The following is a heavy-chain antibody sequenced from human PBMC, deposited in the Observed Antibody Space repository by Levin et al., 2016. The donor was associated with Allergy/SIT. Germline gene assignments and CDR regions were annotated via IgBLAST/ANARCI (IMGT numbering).Heavy chain of an antibody. CDR1: GFTFSSYG. J-gene: IGHJ4*02. CDR3: ATHYYGSGSYFDY. V-gene: IGHV3-33*01. D-gene: IGHD3-10*01. CDR2: IWYDGSNK. Sequence: GGSLRLSCAASGFTFSSYGMHWVRQAPGKGLEWVAVIWYDGSNKYYADSVKGRFTISRDNSKNTLYLQMNSLRAEDTAVYYCATHYYGSGSYFDYWGQGTLVTVSS.